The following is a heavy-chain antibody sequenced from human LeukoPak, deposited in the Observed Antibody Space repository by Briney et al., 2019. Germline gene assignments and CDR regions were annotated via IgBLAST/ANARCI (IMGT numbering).Heavy chain of an antibody. V-gene: IGHV3-33*01. CDR2: IWYDGSNK. CDR1: GFTFSSYG. J-gene: IGHJ4*02. Sequence: GGSLRLSCAASGFTFSSYGMHWVRQAPGKGLEWVAVIWYDGSNKYYADSVKGRFTISRDSSKNTLYLQMNSLRAEDTAVYYCARDGGAVTKAPLDYWGQGTLVTVSS. D-gene: IGHD4-17*01. CDR3: ARDGGAVTKAPLDY.